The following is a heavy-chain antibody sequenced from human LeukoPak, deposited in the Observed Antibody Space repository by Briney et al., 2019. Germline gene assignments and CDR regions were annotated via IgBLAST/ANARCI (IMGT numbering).Heavy chain of an antibody. V-gene: IGHV1-18*01. D-gene: IGHD6-13*01. Sequence: ASVKVSCKASGYTFTSYGISWVRQAPGQGLEWMGWISAYNGNTNYAQKLQGRVTITTDTSTSTAYMELRSLRSDDTAVYYCARDNYSSSWYYFDYWGQGTLVTVSS. CDR1: GYTFTSYG. CDR3: ARDNYSSSWYYFDY. J-gene: IGHJ4*02. CDR2: ISAYNGNT.